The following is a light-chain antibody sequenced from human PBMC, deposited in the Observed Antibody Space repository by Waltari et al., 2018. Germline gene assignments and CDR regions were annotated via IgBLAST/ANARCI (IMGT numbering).Light chain of an antibody. CDR3: QQRINWFT. J-gene: IGKJ3*01. Sequence: EIVLTKSPATLTFSTGARATLSCRTSQSVGSYLAWYQQKPGQPPRLLIYDASKRATGIPARFSGSGSGTDFTLIISSLEPEDFAVYYCQQRINWFTFGPGTKVDLK. CDR1: QSVGSY. CDR2: DAS. V-gene: IGKV3-11*01.